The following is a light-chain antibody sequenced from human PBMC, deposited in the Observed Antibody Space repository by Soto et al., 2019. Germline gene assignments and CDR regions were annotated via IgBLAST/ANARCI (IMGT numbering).Light chain of an antibody. V-gene: IGKV3-15*01. CDR2: GAS. J-gene: IGKJ1*01. CDR3: QQYNNWPPWT. CDR1: QSVSSN. Sequence: EIVMTQSPATLSVSPGERATLSCRASQSVSSNLAWYQQKPGQAPRLLIYGASTRATGIPARFSGSGSGTEFTLTISSLQSEDVAAYYCQQYNNWPPWTFGQGTKVEIK.